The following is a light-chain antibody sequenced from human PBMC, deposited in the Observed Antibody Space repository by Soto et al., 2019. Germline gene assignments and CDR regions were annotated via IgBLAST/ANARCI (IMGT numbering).Light chain of an antibody. J-gene: IGKJ5*01. V-gene: IGKV1-13*02. CDR3: QQFNVYAIT. Sequence: AIQLTQSPSSLSASVGDRVTITCRASQDISGALAWYQQKPGKAPKLLIYDVSSLESGVPSRFSGSGSGTDFTFTISSLQPEDFATYYCQQFNVYAITFGQGTRLEIK. CDR2: DVS. CDR1: QDISGA.